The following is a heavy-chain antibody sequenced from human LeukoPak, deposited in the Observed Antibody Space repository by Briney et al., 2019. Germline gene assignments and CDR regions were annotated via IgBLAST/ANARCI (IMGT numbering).Heavy chain of an antibody. CDR2: ISPYNSNT. Sequence: ASVKVSCKASGYTFTSYGISWVRQAPGQGLEWMGWISPYNSNTYYAQNLQGRVTMTTDTSTSTTYMELRCLRSDDTAIYYCARATGTYWWFDSWGQGTLVTVSS. CDR3: ARATGTYWWFDS. J-gene: IGHJ5*01. CDR1: GYTFTSYG. V-gene: IGHV1-18*01. D-gene: IGHD1-26*01.